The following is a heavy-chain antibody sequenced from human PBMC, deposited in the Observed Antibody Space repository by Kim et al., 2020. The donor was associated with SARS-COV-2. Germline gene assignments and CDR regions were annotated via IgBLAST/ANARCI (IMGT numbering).Heavy chain of an antibody. CDR2: ISYDGSNK. D-gene: IGHD2-2*02. V-gene: IGHV3-30*18. CDR1: GFTFSSYG. J-gene: IGHJ6*02. CDR3: AKDRWAKIGYCSSTSCYTPVSGMDV. Sequence: GGSLRLSCAASGFTFSSYGMHWVRQAPGKGLEWVAVISYDGSNKYYADSVKGRFTISRDNSKNTLYLQMNSLRAEDTAVYYCAKDRWAKIGYCSSTSCYTPVSGMDVWGQGTTVTVSS.